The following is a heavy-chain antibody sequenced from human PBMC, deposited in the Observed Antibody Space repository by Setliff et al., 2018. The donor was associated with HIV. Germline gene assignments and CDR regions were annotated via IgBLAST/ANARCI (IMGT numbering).Heavy chain of an antibody. CDR1: GGTFSSYA. Sequence: ASVKVSCKASGGTFSSYAISWGRQAPGQGLEWMGWISPYDLSERISQRFRGRVTMTRDTSINTAYMELARLRSDDTAVYYCARGPDRYFDWVADYWGQGTLVTVSS. CDR3: ARGPDRYFDWVADY. D-gene: IGHD3-9*01. J-gene: IGHJ4*02. V-gene: IGHV1-2*02. CDR2: ISPYDLS.